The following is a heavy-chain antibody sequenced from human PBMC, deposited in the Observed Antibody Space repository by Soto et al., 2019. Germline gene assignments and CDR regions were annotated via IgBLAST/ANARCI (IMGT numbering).Heavy chain of an antibody. CDR1: GDSVSSNSAA. CDR2: TYYRSKWYN. D-gene: IGHD3-22*01. V-gene: IGHV6-1*01. CDR3: ARGISPSYYDSSGYYPLDY. Sequence: PSQTLSLTCAISGDSVSSNSAAWNWIRQSPSRGLEWLGRTYYRSKWYNDYAVSVKSRITINPDTSKNQFSLQLNSVTPEDTAVYYCARGISPSYYDSSGYYPLDYWGQGTLVTVSS. J-gene: IGHJ4*02.